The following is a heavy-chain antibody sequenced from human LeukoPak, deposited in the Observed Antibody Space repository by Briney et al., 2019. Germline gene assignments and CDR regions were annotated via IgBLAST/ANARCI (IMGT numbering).Heavy chain of an antibody. Sequence: PSETLSLTCTVSGGSISSYYWSWIRQPPGKGLEWIGYIYYSGSTNYNPSLKSRVTISVDTSKNQFSLKLSSVTAADTAVYYCAREDYYGSGSYSGGWFDPWGQGTLVTVSS. J-gene: IGHJ5*02. CDR3: AREDYYGSGSYSGGWFDP. CDR1: GGSISSYY. D-gene: IGHD3-10*01. CDR2: IYYSGST. V-gene: IGHV4-59*01.